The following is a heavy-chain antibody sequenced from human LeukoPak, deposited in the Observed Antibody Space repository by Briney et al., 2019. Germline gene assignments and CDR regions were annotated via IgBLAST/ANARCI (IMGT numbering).Heavy chain of an antibody. J-gene: IGHJ4*02. D-gene: IGHD5-18*01. CDR1: GFTFTDHW. Sequence: PGGSLRLSCAASGFTFTDHWMHWVRHAPGKGLVWVSRIRSDGRDTNYADSVKGRFTISRDNSKNMLYLQMNSLRAEDTAVYYCARDPYSYGYFDYWGQGTLVTVSS. CDR3: ARDPYSYGYFDY. V-gene: IGHV3-74*01. CDR2: IRSDGRDT.